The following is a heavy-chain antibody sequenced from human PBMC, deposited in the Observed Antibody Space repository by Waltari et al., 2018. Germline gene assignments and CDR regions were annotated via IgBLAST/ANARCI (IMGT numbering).Heavy chain of an antibody. D-gene: IGHD6-13*01. V-gene: IGHV4-39*01. Sequence: QLQLQESGPGLVKPSATLSLTCTVSGVPLSAKHFDWGWDPQPPGKGLEGIGTIHYRGTTYYNASLKIRLTISVDTSKNQFSLKLSSVTAADTAAYYCARHRDSSSHYVGWFDPWGQGTLVTVSS. J-gene: IGHJ5*02. CDR1: GVPLSAKHFD. CDR3: ARHRDSSSHYVGWFDP. CDR2: IHYRGTT.